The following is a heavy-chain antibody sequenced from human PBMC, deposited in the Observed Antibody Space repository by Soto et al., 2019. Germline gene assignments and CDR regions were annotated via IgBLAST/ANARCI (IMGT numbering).Heavy chain of an antibody. CDR2: ISYDGSNK. CDR3: AKDQGSSKDYYYGMDV. CDR1: GFTFSSYG. Sequence: QVQLVESGGSVVQPGRSLRLSCAASGFTFSSYGMHWVRQAPGKGLEWVAVISYDGSNKYYADSVKGRFTISRDNSKNTLYLQMNSLRAADTAVYYCAKDQGSSKDYYYGMDVWGQGTTVTVSS. V-gene: IGHV3-30*18. J-gene: IGHJ6*02. D-gene: IGHD6-13*01.